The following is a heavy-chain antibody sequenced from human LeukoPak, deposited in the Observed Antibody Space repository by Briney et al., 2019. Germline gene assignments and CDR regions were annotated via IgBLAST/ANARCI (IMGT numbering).Heavy chain of an antibody. CDR1: GFIFTSYS. J-gene: IGHJ4*02. D-gene: IGHD2-15*01. V-gene: IGHV3-74*01. CDR3: ARDQLYCTGGTCYKDY. Sequence: PGGSLRLSCAASGFIFTSYSMNWVRQAPGEGLVWVSRINSDGRSTSYADSVKGRFTISRDNAKNMLYLQMNSLRAEDTAVYYCARDQLYCTGGTCYKDYWGQGTLVTVSS. CDR2: INSDGRST.